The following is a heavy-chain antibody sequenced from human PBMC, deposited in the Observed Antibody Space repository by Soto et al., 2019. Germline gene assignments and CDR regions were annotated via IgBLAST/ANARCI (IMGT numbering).Heavy chain of an antibody. Sequence: EVQLEESGGGLVQPGGSLRLSCAASGFAFSSYCMYWVRQAPGKGLVWVSRINSDGSFTSYADSVKGRFTLSRDNAKNTLYLQMSSLRAEDTAVYYCASDQFVLDSTHVGGVAHWGQGTLVTVSS. V-gene: IGHV3-74*01. CDR2: INSDGSFT. J-gene: IGHJ4*02. CDR1: GFAFSSYC. CDR3: ASDQFVLDSTHVGGVAH. D-gene: IGHD3-3*01.